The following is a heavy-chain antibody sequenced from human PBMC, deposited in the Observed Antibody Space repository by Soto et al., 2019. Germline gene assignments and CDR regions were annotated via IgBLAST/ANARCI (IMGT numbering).Heavy chain of an antibody. CDR2: ISAYNGNT. V-gene: IGHV1-18*01. CDR3: ARVGCSGGSCYYTGEDWFDP. D-gene: IGHD2-15*01. CDR1: GYTFTSYG. J-gene: IGHJ5*02. Sequence: QVQLVQSGAEVKKPGASVKVSCKASGYTFTSYGISWVRQAPGQGLEWMGWISAYNGNTNYAQKLQGRVTMTTDTSTSTAYMELRSLGSDDTAVYYCARVGCSGGSCYYTGEDWFDPWGQGALVTVSS.